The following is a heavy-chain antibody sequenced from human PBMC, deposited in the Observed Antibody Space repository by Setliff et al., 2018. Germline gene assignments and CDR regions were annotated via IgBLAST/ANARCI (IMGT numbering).Heavy chain of an antibody. CDR3: ARDFELLENYDIRGVFFDY. CDR1: GGSISSGGYY. V-gene: IGHV4-31*03. CDR2: IYYSGSTS. J-gene: IGHJ4*01. D-gene: IGHD3-9*01. Sequence: PSETLSLTCTVSGGSISSGGYYWSWIRQHPGKGLEWIGYIYYSGSTSYYNPSLKSRVTISVDTSKNQFSLKLSSVTAADTAVYFCARDFELLENYDIRGVFFDYWGQGTLVTVS.